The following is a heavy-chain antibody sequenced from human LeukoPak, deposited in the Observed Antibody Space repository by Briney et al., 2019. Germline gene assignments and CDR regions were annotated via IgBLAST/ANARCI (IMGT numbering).Heavy chain of an antibody. CDR2: ISWNSGSI. V-gene: IGHV3-9*01. CDR1: GFTFYDYA. D-gene: IGHD6-13*01. Sequence: GGSLRLSCAAPGFTFYDYAMHLVRQAPGEGLGWGSGISWNSGSIGYADSVKGRFTISRDNAKNSLYLQMNSLRTEDTALYYCAKDSSSWYSLIDYWGQGTLVTVSS. J-gene: IGHJ4*02. CDR3: AKDSSSWYSLIDY.